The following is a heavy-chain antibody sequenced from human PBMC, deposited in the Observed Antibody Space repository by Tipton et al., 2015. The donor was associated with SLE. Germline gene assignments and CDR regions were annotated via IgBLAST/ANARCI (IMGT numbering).Heavy chain of an antibody. D-gene: IGHD4/OR15-4a*01. V-gene: IGHV1-2*02. CDR2: INPSSGAT. J-gene: IGHJ3*01. CDR1: GYIFTGYF. CDR3: TRGRHIDSFGASAFDF. Sequence: QVQLVQSGAEVKKPGASVKVSCKTSGYIFTGYFIQWVRQAPGQGLEWMGWINPSSGATKYAQKFQGRVIMTRDTSINTAFMDLSSLTSDDTAVYYCTRGRHIDSFGASAFDFWGQGTMVTVSS.